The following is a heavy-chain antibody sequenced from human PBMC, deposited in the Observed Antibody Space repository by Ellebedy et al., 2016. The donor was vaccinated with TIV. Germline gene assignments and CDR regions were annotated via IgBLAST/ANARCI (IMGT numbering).Heavy chain of an antibody. CDR2: IYSGGST. D-gene: IGHD3-10*01. CDR1: GFTVSSNY. V-gene: IGHV3-53*01. J-gene: IGHJ4*02. CDR3: AKTAYGSGSYQSDY. Sequence: GESLKISXAASGFTVSSNYMSWVRQAPGKGLEWVSVIYSGGSTYYADSVKGRFTISRDNSKNTLYLQMNSLRAEDTAVYYCAKTAYGSGSYQSDYWGQGTLVTVSS.